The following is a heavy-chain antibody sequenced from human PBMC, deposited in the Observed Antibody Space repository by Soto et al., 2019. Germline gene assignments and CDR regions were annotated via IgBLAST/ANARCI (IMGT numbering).Heavy chain of an antibody. CDR1: GFTFSNYW. Sequence: PGGSLRLSCAASGFTFSNYWMHWVRQAPGKGLVWGSRINSAGSDTTYADSVKGRFTISRDKAKNTLYLQMNNLRAEDTAVYYCTRGYCSGGSCYSSPTFADYWGQGTLVTLSS. D-gene: IGHD2-15*01. J-gene: IGHJ4*02. CDR2: INSAGSDT. CDR3: TRGYCSGGSCYSSPTFADY. V-gene: IGHV3-74*01.